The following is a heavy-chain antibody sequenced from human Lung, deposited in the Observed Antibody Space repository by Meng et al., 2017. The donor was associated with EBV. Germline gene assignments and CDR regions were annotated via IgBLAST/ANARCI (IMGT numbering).Heavy chain of an antibody. CDR2: IYYSGST. J-gene: IGHJ2*01. CDR1: GGSIRSVGYY. D-gene: IGHD7-27*01. V-gene: IGHV4-39*01. Sequence: QLQDSGPGLVKPSQTLSLTGTVSGGSIRSVGYYWGWIRQPPGKGLEGIGSIYYSGSTYYNPSLKGRVTISVDTSKNQFSRKLSSVTAADTAVYYCASPLGILGIVDLWGRGTLVTVSS. CDR3: ASPLGILGIVDL.